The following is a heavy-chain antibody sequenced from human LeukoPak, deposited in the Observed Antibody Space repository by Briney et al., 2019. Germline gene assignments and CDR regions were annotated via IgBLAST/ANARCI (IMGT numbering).Heavy chain of an antibody. Sequence: SETLSLTCAVSGDSISSSYWWSWVRQPPGKGLEWIGEIYHTGSTNYNPSLKSRVTISVDKSKNQFSLKLSSVTAADTAVFYCARGPHYYESSGYYGKGYYYYGMDVWGQGTTVTVSS. V-gene: IGHV4-4*02. D-gene: IGHD3-22*01. CDR2: IYHTGST. CDR1: GDSISSSYW. J-gene: IGHJ6*02. CDR3: ARGPHYYESSGYYGKGYYYYGMDV.